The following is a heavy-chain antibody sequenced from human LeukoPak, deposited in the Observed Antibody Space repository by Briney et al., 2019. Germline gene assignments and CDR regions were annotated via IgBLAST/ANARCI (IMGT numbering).Heavy chain of an antibody. CDR3: ATGVVGYDSSGYYDDY. CDR2: FDPEDGET. V-gene: IGHV1-24*01. D-gene: IGHD3-22*01. Sequence: ASVKVSCKVSGYTLTELSMHWVRQAPGKGLEWMGGFDPEDGETIYAQKFQGRVTMTEDTSTDTAYMELSSLRSEVTAVYYCATGVVGYDSSGYYDDYWGQGTLVTVSS. CDR1: GYTLTELS. J-gene: IGHJ4*02.